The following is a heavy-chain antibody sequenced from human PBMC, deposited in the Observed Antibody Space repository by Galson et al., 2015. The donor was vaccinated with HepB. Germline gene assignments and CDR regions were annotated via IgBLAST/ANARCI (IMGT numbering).Heavy chain of an antibody. Sequence: SLRLSCAASGFTFSSYGMHWVRQAPGKGLEWVAVISYDGSNKYYADSVKGRFTISRDNSKNTLYLQMNSLRAEDTAVYYCAKDRLTMVRGRYWDYWGQGTLVTVSS. CDR1: GFTFSSYG. J-gene: IGHJ4*02. CDR3: AKDRLTMVRGRYWDY. D-gene: IGHD3-10*01. CDR2: ISYDGSNK. V-gene: IGHV3-30*18.